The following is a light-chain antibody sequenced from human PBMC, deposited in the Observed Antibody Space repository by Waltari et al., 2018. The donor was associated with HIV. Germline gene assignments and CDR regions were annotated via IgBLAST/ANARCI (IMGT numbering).Light chain of an antibody. CDR3: CSYAGSSTWV. CDR2: EVT. CDR1: SSDGGIYNL. J-gene: IGLJ3*02. V-gene: IGLV2-23*02. Sequence: QSALTQPASVSGSPGQSITISCSGTSSDGGIYNLVSWYQQHPGKAPKVMIYEVTQRPSGVSNRFSGSKSANTASLTISGLQAEDEADYYCCSYAGSSTWVFGGGTKLTVL.